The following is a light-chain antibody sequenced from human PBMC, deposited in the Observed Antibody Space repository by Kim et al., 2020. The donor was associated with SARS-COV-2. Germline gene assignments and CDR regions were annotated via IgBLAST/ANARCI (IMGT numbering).Light chain of an antibody. Sequence: DIQMTQSPSSLSASVGDRVTITCRASQDIGDYLAWFQQKPGKAPKSLIYATSTLQSGVPSSFSGSRSGAEYTLTISSLQIEDFATYYCQHYKAYPPTFGGGTKVDIK. J-gene: IGKJ4*01. CDR3: QHYKAYPPT. CDR1: QDIGDY. CDR2: ATS. V-gene: IGKV1-16*01.